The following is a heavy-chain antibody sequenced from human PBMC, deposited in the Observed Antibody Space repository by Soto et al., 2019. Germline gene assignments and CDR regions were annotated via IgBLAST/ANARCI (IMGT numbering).Heavy chain of an antibody. J-gene: IGHJ6*02. V-gene: IGHV1-8*01. Sequence: ASVKVSCKASGYTFTSYDINWVRQATGQGLEWMGWMNPNSGNTGYAQKFQGRVTMTRNTSISTAYMELSSLRSEDTAVYYCARGHYYYDSSGYYHPGGYGMDVWGQGTTVTVSS. CDR1: GYTFTSYD. D-gene: IGHD3-22*01. CDR3: ARGHYYYDSSGYYHPGGYGMDV. CDR2: MNPNSGNT.